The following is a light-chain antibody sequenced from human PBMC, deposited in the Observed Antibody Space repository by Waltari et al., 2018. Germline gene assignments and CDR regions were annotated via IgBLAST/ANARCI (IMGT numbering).Light chain of an antibody. J-gene: IGLJ2*01. CDR1: SSDVGGYNY. CDR3: SSYTSSSTFSVV. CDR2: EVT. V-gene: IGLV2-14*01. Sequence: QSALTQPASVSGSPGQSITISCTGTSSDVGGYNYVYWYQQPPGKAPKLIIYEVTNRPSGVSNRFSGSKSGNTASLTISGLQAEDEADYSCSSYTSSSTFSVVFGGGTKLTVL.